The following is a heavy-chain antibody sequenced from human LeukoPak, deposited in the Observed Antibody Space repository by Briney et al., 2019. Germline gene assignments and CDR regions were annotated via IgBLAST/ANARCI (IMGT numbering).Heavy chain of an antibody. D-gene: IGHD3-10*01. CDR1: GFTFDDYA. Sequence: PGRSLRLSCAASGFTFDDYAMHWVRQAPGKGLEWVSGISWNSGSIGYADSVKGRFTISRDNAKNSLYLQMNSLRAEDTALYYCAKDISRYYYGSSGFYPWGQGTLVTVSS. J-gene: IGHJ5*02. CDR2: ISWNSGSI. CDR3: AKDISRYYYGSSGFYP. V-gene: IGHV3-9*01.